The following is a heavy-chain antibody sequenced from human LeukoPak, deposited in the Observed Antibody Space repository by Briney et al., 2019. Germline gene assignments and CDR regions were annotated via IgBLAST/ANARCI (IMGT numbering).Heavy chain of an antibody. V-gene: IGHV3-48*04. CDR1: GFTFSSYS. Sequence: PGGSLRLSCAAAGFTFSSYSINWVRQAPGKGLEWVSYISSSSSTIYYADSVKGRFTISRDNAKNSLYLQMNSLRAEDTAVYYCASSHLAYCSGGSCYSGYWGQGTLVTVSS. D-gene: IGHD2-15*01. J-gene: IGHJ4*02. CDR3: ASSHLAYCSGGSCYSGY. CDR2: ISSSSSTI.